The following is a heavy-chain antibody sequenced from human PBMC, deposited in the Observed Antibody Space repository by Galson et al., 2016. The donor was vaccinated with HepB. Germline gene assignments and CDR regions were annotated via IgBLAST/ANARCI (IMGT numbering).Heavy chain of an antibody. J-gene: IGHJ3*02. CDR1: GGSISSDGYY. CDR3: ARDRRGHIHSADAFDI. Sequence: TLSLTCTVSGGSISSDGYYWSWIRQHPGKGLEWIGYIYYSGSTYYNSSLKSRVTISVDTSKSQFSLKLNSVTAADTAVYYCARDRRGHIHSADAFDIWGQGTMVTVSS. CDR2: IYYSGST. D-gene: IGHD2-21*01. V-gene: IGHV4-31*03.